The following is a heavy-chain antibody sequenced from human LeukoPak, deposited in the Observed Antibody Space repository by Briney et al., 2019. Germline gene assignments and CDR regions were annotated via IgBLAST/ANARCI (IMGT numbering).Heavy chain of an antibody. Sequence: SETLSLTCAVSGGSISSGGYSWSWIRQPPGKGLEWIGYIYYSGSTNYNPSLKSRVTISVDTSKNQFSLKLSSVTAADTAVYYCARGSNTMIVSWFDPWGQGTLVTVSS. V-gene: IGHV4-61*08. CDR3: ARGSNTMIVSWFDP. CDR1: GGSISSGGYS. D-gene: IGHD3-22*01. J-gene: IGHJ5*02. CDR2: IYYSGST.